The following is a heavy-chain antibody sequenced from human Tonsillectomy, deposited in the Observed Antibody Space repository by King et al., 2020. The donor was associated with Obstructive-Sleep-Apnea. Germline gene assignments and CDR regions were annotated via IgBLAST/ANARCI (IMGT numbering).Heavy chain of an antibody. CDR2: INPNSGGT. V-gene: IGHV1-2*04. Sequence: QLVQSGAEVKKPGASVKVSCKALGYTFTGYYIHWVRQAPGQGLEWMGWINPNSGGTNYAQKFQGWVTMTRDTYISTAYMGLSRLRSYDTAVYDCARDIYGDYDPTFDYWGQGTLVTVSS. CDR1: GYTFTGYY. J-gene: IGHJ4*02. D-gene: IGHD4-17*01. CDR3: ARDIYGDYDPTFDY.